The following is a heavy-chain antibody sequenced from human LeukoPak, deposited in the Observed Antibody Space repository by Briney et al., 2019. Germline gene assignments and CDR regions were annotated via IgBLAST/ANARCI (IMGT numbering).Heavy chain of an antibody. D-gene: IGHD3-10*01. CDR2: INPNRGGT. CDR1: GYTFTGYY. Sequence: ASVKVSCKASGYTFTGYYMHWVRQAPGQGLEWMGWINPNRGGTNYAQKFQGRVTMTRDTSISTAYMELSRLRSDDTAVYYCARVHRGAWYYGSGSYYSNYFDYWGQGTLVTVSS. V-gene: IGHV1-2*02. J-gene: IGHJ4*02. CDR3: ARVHRGAWYYGSGSYYSNYFDY.